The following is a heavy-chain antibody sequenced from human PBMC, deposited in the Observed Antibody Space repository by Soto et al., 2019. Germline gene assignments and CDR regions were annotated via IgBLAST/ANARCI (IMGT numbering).Heavy chain of an antibody. CDR1: GFTFSSYA. V-gene: IGHV3-30*03. Sequence: QVQLVESGAGVAQPSKSLRLSCAASGFTFSSYAMHWARQAPGKGLEWVTVISIRGGDEYYAESVRGRFTISRDDSKNTLYQQMDSLRVGDTAVYYCARGTIVVLQPLDYWGQGTLVTVSS. CDR2: ISIRGGDE. CDR3: ARGTIVVLQPLDY. J-gene: IGHJ4*02. D-gene: IGHD3-22*01.